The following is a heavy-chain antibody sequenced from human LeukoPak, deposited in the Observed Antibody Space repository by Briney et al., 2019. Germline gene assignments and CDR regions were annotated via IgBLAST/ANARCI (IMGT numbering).Heavy chain of an antibody. J-gene: IGHJ4*02. CDR1: GGTFSSYA. CDR3: AIQGDYDILTGYPFDY. CDR2: IIPIFGTA. D-gene: IGHD3-9*01. V-gene: IGHV1-69*13. Sequence: ASVKVSCKASGGTFSSYAISWVRQAPGQGLEWMGGIIPIFGTANYAQKFQGRVTITADESTSTAYMELSSLRSEDTAVYYCAIQGDYDILTGYPFDYWGQGTLVTVSS.